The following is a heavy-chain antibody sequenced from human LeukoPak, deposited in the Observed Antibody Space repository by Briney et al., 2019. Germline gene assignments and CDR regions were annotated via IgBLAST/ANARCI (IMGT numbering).Heavy chain of an antibody. Sequence: ASVKVSCKVSGYTLTELSMHWVRQAPGKGLEWMGGFDPEDGETIYAQKFQGRVTMTEDTSTDKAYMELSSLRSEDTAVYYCATDRDFWSGYYIFDYWGQGTLVTVSS. CDR3: ATDRDFWSGYYIFDY. D-gene: IGHD3-3*01. J-gene: IGHJ4*02. CDR2: FDPEDGET. CDR1: GYTLTELS. V-gene: IGHV1-24*01.